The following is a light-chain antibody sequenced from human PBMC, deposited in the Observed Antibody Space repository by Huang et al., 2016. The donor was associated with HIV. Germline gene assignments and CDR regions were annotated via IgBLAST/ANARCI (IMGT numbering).Light chain of an antibody. Sequence: DIVMTQSPDSLAVSRGERGTINCKSSQTGLSNSNLKNDLAWDQQKPGQTPKLLRYWASSRESGVPDRFSGSGSGTDFTLTISSLQAEDVAVYYCQQYYTIPLTFGGGTKVEIK. CDR1: QTGLSNSNLKND. CDR2: WAS. J-gene: IGKJ4*01. V-gene: IGKV4-1*01. CDR3: QQYYTIPLT.